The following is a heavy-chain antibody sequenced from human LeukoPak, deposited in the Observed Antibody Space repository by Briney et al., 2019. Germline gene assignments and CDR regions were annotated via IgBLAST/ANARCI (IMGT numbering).Heavy chain of an antibody. Sequence: GGSLRLSCAASGFTFSNSWMHWVCQAPEKGLEWVADIKCDGSEKCYVDSVKRRLTISRDNAKNSLYLQVNSLRAEDMTVYYCVRGVGSSTSCYVRAFDIWGQGTMVTVSS. D-gene: IGHD2-2*01. V-gene: IGHV3-52*01. J-gene: IGHJ3*02. CDR2: IKCDGSEK. CDR3: VRGVGSSTSCYVRAFDI. CDR1: GFTFSNSW.